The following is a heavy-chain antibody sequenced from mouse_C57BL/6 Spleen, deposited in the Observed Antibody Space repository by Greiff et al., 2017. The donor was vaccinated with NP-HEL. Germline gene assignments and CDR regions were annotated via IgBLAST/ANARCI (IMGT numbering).Heavy chain of an antibody. Sequence: EVQLQQSGPELVKPGASVKISCKASGYTFTDYYMNWVKQSHGKSLEWIGDINPNNGGTSYNQKFKGKATLTVDKSSSTAYMELRSLTSEDSAVYYCARLTVVSWYFDVWGTGTTVTVSS. D-gene: IGHD1-1*01. CDR3: ARLTVVSWYFDV. CDR2: INPNNGGT. J-gene: IGHJ1*03. CDR1: GYTFTDYY. V-gene: IGHV1-26*01.